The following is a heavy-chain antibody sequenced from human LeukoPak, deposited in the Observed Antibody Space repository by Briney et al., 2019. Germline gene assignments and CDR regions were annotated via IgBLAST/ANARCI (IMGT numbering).Heavy chain of an antibody. Sequence: PSGTLSLTCAVSGGSISSRNWWSWIRQPPGKGLEWIGEINHSGSTNYNPSLKSRVTISVDTSKNQFSLKLSSVTAADTAVYYCARVLYDYVWGSYYLIDYWGQGTLVTVSS. CDR1: GGSISSRNW. D-gene: IGHD3-16*01. J-gene: IGHJ4*02. CDR2: INHSGST. V-gene: IGHV4-4*02. CDR3: ARVLYDYVWGSYYLIDY.